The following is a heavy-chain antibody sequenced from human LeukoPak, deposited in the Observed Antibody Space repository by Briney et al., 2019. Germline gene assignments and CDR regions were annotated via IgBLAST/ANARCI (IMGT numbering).Heavy chain of an antibody. CDR1: GGSISSYY. J-gene: IGHJ3*02. D-gene: IGHD3-10*01. CDR3: ARFESACAFDI. V-gene: IGHV4-4*07. Sequence: PSETLSLTCTVSGGSISSYYWSRIRQPAGKGLEWIGRIYTSGSTNYNPSLKSRVTMSVDTSKNQFSLKLSSVTAADTAVYHCARFESACAFDIWGQGTMVTVSS. CDR2: IYTSGST.